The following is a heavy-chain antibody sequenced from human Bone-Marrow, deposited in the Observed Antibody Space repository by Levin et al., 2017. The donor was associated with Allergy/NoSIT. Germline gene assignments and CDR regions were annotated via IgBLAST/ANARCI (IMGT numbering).Heavy chain of an antibody. V-gene: IGHV1-3*01. CDR3: VRSRITGTMGGDY. D-gene: IGHD1-7*01. Sequence: PRASVKVSCKASGYTFTDYAIHWVRQAPGQRLEWMGWIDAGNGNTRYSQKFQGRFTITWDTSASTAYMELNSLISEDTAVYYCVRSRITGTMGGDYWGQGTLVTVSS. CDR2: IDAGNGNT. CDR1: GYTFTDYA. J-gene: IGHJ4*02.